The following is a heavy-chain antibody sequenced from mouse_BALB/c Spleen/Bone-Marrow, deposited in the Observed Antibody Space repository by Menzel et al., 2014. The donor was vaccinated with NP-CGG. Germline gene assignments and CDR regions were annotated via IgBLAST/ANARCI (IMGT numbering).Heavy chain of an antibody. J-gene: IGHJ4*01. CDR3: ARWYRDPHFAMDY. CDR1: GYAFSSYW. CDR2: IYPGDGDT. V-gene: IGHV1-80*01. D-gene: IGHD2-14*01. Sequence: QVQLQQSGAELVRPGSSVKISCKASGYAFSSYWMIWVKQRPGQGLEWIGQIYPGDGDTNYNGNFKDKATLTVDRSSSTAFMQLSSLTSEDSAVYFCARWYRDPHFAMDYWGPGTSVTVSS.